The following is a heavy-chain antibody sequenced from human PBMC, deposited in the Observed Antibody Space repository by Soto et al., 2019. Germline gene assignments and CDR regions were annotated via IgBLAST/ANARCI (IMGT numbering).Heavy chain of an antibody. D-gene: IGHD6-19*01. J-gene: IGHJ4*02. V-gene: IGHV3-9*01. Sequence: VQLQESGPGLVKPSQTLSLTCTVSGGSISSGDYYWSWIRQPPGKGLEWVSGISWNSGSIGYADSVKGRFTISRDNAKNSLYLQMNSLRAEDTALYYCAKDSSGWYGIDYWGQGTLVTVSS. CDR1: GGSISSGDYY. CDR3: AKDSSGWYGIDY. CDR2: ISWNSGSI.